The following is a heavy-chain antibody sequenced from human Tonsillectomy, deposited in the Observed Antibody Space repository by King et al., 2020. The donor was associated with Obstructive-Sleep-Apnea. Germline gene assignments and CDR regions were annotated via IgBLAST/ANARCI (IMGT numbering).Heavy chain of an antibody. Sequence: VQLQESGPGLVKPSETLSLTCTVSGGSISSYYWSWIRQPPGKGLEGIGYIYYSGSTNYNPSLKSRVTISVDTSKNQFSLKLSSVTAADTAVYYCARTFCGSGGSCYSGEFDPWGQGTLVTVSS. J-gene: IGHJ5*02. CDR2: IYYSGST. CDR3: ARTFCGSGGSCYSGEFDP. V-gene: IGHV4-59*01. D-gene: IGHD2-15*01. CDR1: GGSISSYY.